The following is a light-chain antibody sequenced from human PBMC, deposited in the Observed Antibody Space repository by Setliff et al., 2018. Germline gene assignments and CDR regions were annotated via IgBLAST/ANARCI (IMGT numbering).Light chain of an antibody. J-gene: IGLJ1*01. V-gene: IGLV2-8*01. Sequence: QSVLAQPPSASGSPGQSVTISCTGTSSDVGGYNYVSWYQQHPGKAPKLMIYEVSKRPSGVPDRFSGSKSGNTASLTVSGLQAEDEADYYCSSYTSSSTQVFGTGTKVTV. CDR1: SSDVGGYNY. CDR3: SSYTSSSTQV. CDR2: EVS.